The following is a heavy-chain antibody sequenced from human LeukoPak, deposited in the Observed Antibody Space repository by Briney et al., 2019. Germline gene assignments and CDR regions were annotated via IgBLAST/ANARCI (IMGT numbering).Heavy chain of an antibody. V-gene: IGHV4-34*01. CDR3: ARQPNLEYYYYYLDV. J-gene: IGHJ6*03. Sequence: PSEALSLTCAVYGVSFSGYYWSWIRQPPGKGLEWIGEINHSGSTNYNPSLKSRVTISVDTSKNQFSLKLSSVTAADTAVYYCARQPNLEYYYYYLDVWGKGTTVTISS. CDR1: GVSFSGYY. D-gene: IGHD1-1*01. CDR2: INHSGST.